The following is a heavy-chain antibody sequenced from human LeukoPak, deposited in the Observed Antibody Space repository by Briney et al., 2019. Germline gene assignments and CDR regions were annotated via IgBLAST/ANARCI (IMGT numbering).Heavy chain of an antibody. J-gene: IGHJ6*03. V-gene: IGHV3-23*01. CDR3: ARGGYCSGGSCRNYYMDV. Sequence: GGSLRLSCAASGFTFSSYAMSWVRQAPGKGLEWVSAITGSGGSTYYADSVKGQFTISRDNSKNTLYLQMNSLRAEDTAVYYCARGGYCSGGSCRNYYMDVWGKGTTVTVSS. D-gene: IGHD2-15*01. CDR2: ITGSGGST. CDR1: GFTFSSYA.